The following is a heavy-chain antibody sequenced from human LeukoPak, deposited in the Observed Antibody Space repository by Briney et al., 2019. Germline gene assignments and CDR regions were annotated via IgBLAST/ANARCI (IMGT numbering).Heavy chain of an antibody. J-gene: IGHJ4*02. CDR3: ASLRGYSSGLDY. CDR1: GGSISSNTYN. D-gene: IGHD6-19*01. CDR2: IYYSGST. V-gene: IGHV4-39*06. Sequence: SETLTLTCTVSGGSISSNTYNWGWIRQPPGRGLEWIGSIYYSGSTFYNPSLKSRVTISVDTSKNQFPLRVSTVTAADTAVYYCASLRGYSSGLDYWGQGTLATVSS.